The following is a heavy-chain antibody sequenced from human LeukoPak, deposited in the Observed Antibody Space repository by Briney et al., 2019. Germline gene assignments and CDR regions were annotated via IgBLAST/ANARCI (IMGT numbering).Heavy chain of an antibody. D-gene: IGHD3-9*01. V-gene: IGHV1-18*01. CDR1: GYTFTSYG. CDR2: ISAYNGNT. Sequence: ASVKVSCKASGYTFTSYGISWVRQAPGQGLEWMGWISAYNGNTNYAQKLQGRVTMTTDTSTSTAYMELRSLRSDDTAVYYCARENNILTGYNNDAFDIWGQGTTVTVSS. CDR3: ARENNILTGYNNDAFDI. J-gene: IGHJ3*02.